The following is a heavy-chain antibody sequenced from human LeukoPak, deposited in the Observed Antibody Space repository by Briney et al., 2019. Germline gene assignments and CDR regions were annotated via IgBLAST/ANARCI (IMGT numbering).Heavy chain of an antibody. V-gene: IGHV4-34*01. Sequence: PSETLSLTCAVYGGSFSGYYWSWIRQPPGKGLEWIGEINHSGSTNYNPSLKSRVTISVDTSKNQFSLKLSSVTAADTAVYYCARVDSSGWYDAFDIWGQGTMLTVSS. D-gene: IGHD6-19*01. CDR2: INHSGST. J-gene: IGHJ3*02. CDR3: ARVDSSGWYDAFDI. CDR1: GGSFSGYY.